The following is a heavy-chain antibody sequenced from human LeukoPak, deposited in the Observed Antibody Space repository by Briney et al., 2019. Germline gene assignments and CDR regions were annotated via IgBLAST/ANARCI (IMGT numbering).Heavy chain of an antibody. J-gene: IGHJ3*02. CDR1: GGSISSYY. V-gene: IGHV4-34*01. D-gene: IGHD3-22*01. CDR2: INHSGST. CDR3: ARHVPYNYYDSSGYYYDAFDI. Sequence: PSETLSLTCTVSGGSISSYYWSWIRQPPGKGLEWIGEINHSGSTNYNPSLKSRVTISVDTSKNQFSLKLSSVTAADTAVYYCARHVPYNYYDSSGYYYDAFDIWGQGTMVTVSS.